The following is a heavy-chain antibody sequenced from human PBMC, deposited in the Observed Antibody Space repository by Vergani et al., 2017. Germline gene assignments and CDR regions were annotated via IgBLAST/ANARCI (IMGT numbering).Heavy chain of an antibody. V-gene: IGHV4-59*01. Sequence: QVQLQESGPGLVKPSETLSLTCTVSGGSISSYYWSWIRQPPGKGLEWIGCIYYSGSTNYNPSLKSRVTISVDTSKNQFSLKLSSVTAADTAVYYCARLVAGFDYWGQGTLVTVSS. CDR1: GGSISSYY. CDR3: ARLVAGFDY. D-gene: IGHD6-19*01. J-gene: IGHJ4*02. CDR2: IYYSGST.